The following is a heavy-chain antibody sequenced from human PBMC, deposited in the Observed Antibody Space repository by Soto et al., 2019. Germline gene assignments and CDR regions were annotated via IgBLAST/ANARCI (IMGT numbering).Heavy chain of an antibody. V-gene: IGHV1-8*01. CDR2: MNPNTGNS. CDR3: ARRAETNGWNGFGADKYYFDF. Sequence: QVQLVQSGAEVRKPGASVKVSCEASGYTFTSYDIYWVRQATGQGLEWMGWMNPNTGNSGYAQKFQGRVTMTSDTTKSTTHMKLSSLRSEDTAVYYFARRAETNGWNGFGADKYYFDFWGQGTLVTVSS. J-gene: IGHJ4*02. D-gene: IGHD1-1*01. CDR1: GYTFTSYD.